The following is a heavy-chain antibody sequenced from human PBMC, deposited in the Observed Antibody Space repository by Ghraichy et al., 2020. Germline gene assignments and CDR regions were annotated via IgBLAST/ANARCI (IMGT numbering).Heavy chain of an antibody. Sequence: ASVKVSCKASGYTFTSYGISWVRQAPGQGLEWMGWISAYNGNTNYAQKLQGRVTMTTDTSTSTAYMELRSLRSDDTAVYYCARDSRQPPSDLTRFLEWFSGGLGPGSGMDVWGQGTTVTVSS. D-gene: IGHD3-3*01. CDR2: ISAYNGNT. V-gene: IGHV1-18*01. J-gene: IGHJ6*02. CDR1: GYTFTSYG. CDR3: ARDSRQPPSDLTRFLEWFSGGLGPGSGMDV.